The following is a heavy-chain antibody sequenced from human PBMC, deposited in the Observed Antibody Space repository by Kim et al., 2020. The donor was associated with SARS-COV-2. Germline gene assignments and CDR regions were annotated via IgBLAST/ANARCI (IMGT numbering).Heavy chain of an antibody. D-gene: IGHD3-22*01. J-gene: IGHJ5*02. CDR3: AKEGDYYDSSGYSILGWFDP. V-gene: IGHV3-23*01. Sequence: RFTMSRDNSKNTLYLQMNNLRAEDTAVYYCAKEGDYYDSSGYSILGWFDPWGQGTLVTVSS.